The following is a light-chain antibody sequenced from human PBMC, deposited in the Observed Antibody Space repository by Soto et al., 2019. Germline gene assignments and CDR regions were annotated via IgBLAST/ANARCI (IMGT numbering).Light chain of an antibody. Sequence: DIQMTQSPSSLSASVGDRVTITCRASQGITYYLAWYQQKPGKVPKLLIYAASTLQSGVPSRCSGGGSGADVTLTISSLQPEDVATYYCQNYNRAPLTFGVGTKVEMK. J-gene: IGKJ4*01. V-gene: IGKV1-27*01. CDR1: QGITYY. CDR2: AAS. CDR3: QNYNRAPLT.